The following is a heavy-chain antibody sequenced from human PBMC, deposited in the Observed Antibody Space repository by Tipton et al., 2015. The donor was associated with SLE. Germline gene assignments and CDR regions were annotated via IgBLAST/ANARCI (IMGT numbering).Heavy chain of an antibody. D-gene: IGHD5-18*01. CDR1: GGSISSYY. CDR3: ARNGYSYGYGFDY. Sequence: TLSLTCTVSGGSISSYYWSWIRQPPGKGLEWIGEINHSGSTNYNPSLKSRVTISVDTSKNQFSLKLSSVTAADTAVYYCARNGYSYGYGFDYWGQGTLVTVSS. V-gene: IGHV4-34*01. CDR2: INHSGST. J-gene: IGHJ4*02.